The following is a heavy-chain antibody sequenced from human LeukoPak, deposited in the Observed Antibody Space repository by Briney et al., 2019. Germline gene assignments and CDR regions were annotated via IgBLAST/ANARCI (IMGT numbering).Heavy chain of an antibody. CDR1: GFIFSRYW. Sequence: GGSLRLSCVASGFIFSRYWMSWVRQAPGKGLEWVANIKQDGSEFYFVDSVNGRFTISRDNAKNSVYLQMNSLRAEDTAVYYCARGRSESNGDYDYWGQGTLVIVSS. CDR2: IKQDGSEF. D-gene: IGHD4-11*01. V-gene: IGHV3-7*01. CDR3: ARGRSESNGDYDY. J-gene: IGHJ4*02.